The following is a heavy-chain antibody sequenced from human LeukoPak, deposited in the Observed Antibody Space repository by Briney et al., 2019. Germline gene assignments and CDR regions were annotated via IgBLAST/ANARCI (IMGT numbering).Heavy chain of an antibody. D-gene: IGHD1-26*01. CDR1: GFTFSSYE. Sequence: GGSLRLSCAASGFTFSSYEMNWVRQAPGKGLEWVSYISSSSNTMYYADSVKGRFTISRDNAKNSLYLQMDSLRDGDTAVYYCARDRPSGSYYFDYWGQGTLVTVSS. J-gene: IGHJ4*02. CDR3: ARDRPSGSYYFDY. V-gene: IGHV3-48*03. CDR2: ISSSSNTM.